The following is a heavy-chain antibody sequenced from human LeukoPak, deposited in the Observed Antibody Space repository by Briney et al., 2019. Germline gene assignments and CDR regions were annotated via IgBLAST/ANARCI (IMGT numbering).Heavy chain of an antibody. V-gene: IGHV4-34*01. J-gene: IGHJ4*02. CDR1: GGSFSGYY. CDR2: INHSGST. D-gene: IGHD3-3*01. Sequence: SETLSLTCAVYGGSFSGYYWSWIRQPPGKGLEWIGEINHSGSTNYNPSLKSRVTISVDTSKNQFSLSLDSVTAADTAVYYCARGLASGYPPIPFDYWGQGILVTVSS. CDR3: ARGLASGYPPIPFDY.